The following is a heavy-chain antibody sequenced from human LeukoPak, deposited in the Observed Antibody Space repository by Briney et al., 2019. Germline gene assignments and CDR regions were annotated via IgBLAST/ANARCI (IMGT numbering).Heavy chain of an antibody. V-gene: IGHV3-30*04. J-gene: IGHJ4*02. CDR1: GFTFSSYA. CDR3: ARGAGAAGGRDYYFDY. D-gene: IGHD6-13*01. Sequence: PGRSLRLSCAGSGFTFSSYAFHWVRQAPGKGLEWVAVISDDANAKHYTDSVKGRFTISRDNSRNTLYLQMNSLRPEDTAVYYCARGAGAAGGRDYYFDYWGQGTLVTVSS. CDR2: ISDDANAK.